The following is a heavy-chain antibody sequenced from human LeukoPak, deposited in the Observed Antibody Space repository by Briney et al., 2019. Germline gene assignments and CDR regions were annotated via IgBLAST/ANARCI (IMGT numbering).Heavy chain of an antibody. CDR1: GYTFTSYG. V-gene: IGHV1-18*01. J-gene: IGHJ4*02. CDR2: ISAYNGNT. D-gene: IGHD3-22*01. CDR3: ARDWAYYYDGSPLPKDDY. Sequence: ASVKVSCKASGYTFTSYGISWVRQAPGQGLEWMGWISAYNGNTNYAQKLQGRVTMTTDTSTSTAYMELRSLRSDDTAVYYCARDWAYYYDGSPLPKDDYWGQGTLVTVSS.